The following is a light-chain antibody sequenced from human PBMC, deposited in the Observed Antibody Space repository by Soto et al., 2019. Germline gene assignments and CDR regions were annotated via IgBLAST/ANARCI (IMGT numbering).Light chain of an antibody. J-gene: IGKJ1*01. CDR3: QQYGSSGT. Sequence: EIVLTQSPGTLSLSPGERATLSCRASQSVSSSYLAWYQQKPGQAPRLLIYGASSRATGIPDRFSGSGSGTDFTLTISRLEPEDFAVYYCQQYGSSGTFGXXTKV. CDR2: GAS. V-gene: IGKV3-20*01. CDR1: QSVSSSY.